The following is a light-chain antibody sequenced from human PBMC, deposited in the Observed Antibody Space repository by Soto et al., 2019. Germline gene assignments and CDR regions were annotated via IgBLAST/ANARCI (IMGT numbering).Light chain of an antibody. J-gene: IGLJ2*01. CDR1: SSNIGNNY. CDR3: GTWDSSLSAGGV. V-gene: IGLV1-51*01. CDR2: DNN. Sequence: QSVLTQPPSVSAAPGQKVTISCSGSSSNIGNNYVSWYQQLPGTAPKLLIYDNNKRPSGIPDRFSGSKSGTSATLGITGLQTGDEADYYCGTWDSSLSAGGVFGGGNKVTVL.